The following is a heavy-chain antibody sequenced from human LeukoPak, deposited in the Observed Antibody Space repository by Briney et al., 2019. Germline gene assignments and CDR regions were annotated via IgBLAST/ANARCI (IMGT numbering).Heavy chain of an antibody. CDR1: GYTFTSYY. J-gene: IGHJ6*03. CDR3: ATGTINYYYYMDV. CDR2: FDPEDGET. Sequence: ASVTVSCKASGYTFTSYYMHWVRQAPGKGLEWMGGFDPEDGETIYAQKFQGRVTMTEDTSTDTAYMELSSLRSEDTAVYYCATGTINYYYYMDVWGKGTTVTVSS. V-gene: IGHV1-24*01. D-gene: IGHD5-12*01.